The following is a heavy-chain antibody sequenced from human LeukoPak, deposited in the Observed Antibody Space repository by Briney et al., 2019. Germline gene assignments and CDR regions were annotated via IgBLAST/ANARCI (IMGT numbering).Heavy chain of an antibody. CDR3: ARAQISIISSGQYLDV. CDR1: GFIFSTYS. CDR2: ISNDGTNE. D-gene: IGHD3-9*01. Sequence: GGSLRLSCAASGFIFSTYSMNWVRQAPGKGLEWVAVISNDGTNEYDAEFVKGRFTMSRDNSKNTVFLDMNNLRTEDTAVYYCARAQISIISSGQYLDVWGQGTLVTVSS. V-gene: IGHV3-30*03. J-gene: IGHJ3*01.